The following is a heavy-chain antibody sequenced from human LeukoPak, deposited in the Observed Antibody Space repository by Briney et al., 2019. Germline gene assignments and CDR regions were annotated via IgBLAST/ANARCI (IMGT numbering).Heavy chain of an antibody. CDR3: ARGRGGDYQYYFDY. V-gene: IGHV1-8*01. Sequence: GASVKVSCKASGYPFTNYDINWVRQATGQGLEWMGWMNPNSANTGYAQKFQGRVTITTDESTSTAYMELSSLRSEDTAVYYCARGRGGDYQYYFDYWGQGTLVTVSS. D-gene: IGHD2-21*01. CDR2: MNPNSANT. CDR1: GYPFTNYD. J-gene: IGHJ4*02.